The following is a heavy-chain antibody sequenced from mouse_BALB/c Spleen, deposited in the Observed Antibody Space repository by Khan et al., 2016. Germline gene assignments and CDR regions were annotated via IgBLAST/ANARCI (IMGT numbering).Heavy chain of an antibody. Sequence: VQLQESGPGLVAPSQSLSITCTVSGFSIIAYGVNWVRQPPGKGLEWLGMIWGDGSTDYNSALKSRLNITKDNSTSQVFFNMNSLLTDDTARYYCASDGWGYYAIDYWGQGTSVTVSS. V-gene: IGHV2-6-7*01. J-gene: IGHJ4*01. D-gene: IGHD2-2*01. CDR1: GFSIIAYG. CDR3: ASDGWGYYAIDY. CDR2: IWGDGST.